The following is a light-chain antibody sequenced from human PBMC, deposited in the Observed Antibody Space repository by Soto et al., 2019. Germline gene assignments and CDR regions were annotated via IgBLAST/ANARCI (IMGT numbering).Light chain of an antibody. J-gene: IGKJ5*01. CDR3: QQSYSTPPAT. Sequence: IVITQSPATLSLSPCERATRSGSPVQTVSSNLALYQQEPGQAPRLLIYGASPRATGIPARFSGSGSGTEFTLTISSLQSEDFATYYCQQSYSTPPATFGQGTRPEIK. V-gene: IGKV3-15*01. CDR1: QTVSSN. CDR2: GAS.